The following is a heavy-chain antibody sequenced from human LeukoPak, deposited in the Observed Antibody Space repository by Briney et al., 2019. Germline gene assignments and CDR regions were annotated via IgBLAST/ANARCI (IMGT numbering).Heavy chain of an antibody. CDR1: GFTFSSYA. J-gene: IGHJ4*02. CDR3: ARSLNKYCSGGSCFNFDY. V-gene: IGHV3-23*01. D-gene: IGHD2-15*01. Sequence: GGSLRLSCADSGFTFSSYAMSWVRQTPGKGLEWVSTVSGSGSTTYYADSVKGRFTISRDNSKNTLYLQMNSLRAEDTAVYYCARSLNKYCSGGSCFNFDYWGQGTLVTVSS. CDR2: VSGSGSTT.